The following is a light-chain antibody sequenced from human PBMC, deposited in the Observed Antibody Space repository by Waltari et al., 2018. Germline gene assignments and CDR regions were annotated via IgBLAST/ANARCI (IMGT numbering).Light chain of an antibody. V-gene: IGLV2-23*02. CDR3: CSYASKNTFV. J-gene: IGLJ1*01. Sequence: QSALTQPASVSGSPGQSITISCTGTSSDVGGYKYVPWYQQHPGKPPKLMIYDVSKRPSGVSIRFSGSKSGNTASLTISGLQAEDEADYYCCSYASKNTFVFGTGTKVTVL. CDR1: SSDVGGYKY. CDR2: DVS.